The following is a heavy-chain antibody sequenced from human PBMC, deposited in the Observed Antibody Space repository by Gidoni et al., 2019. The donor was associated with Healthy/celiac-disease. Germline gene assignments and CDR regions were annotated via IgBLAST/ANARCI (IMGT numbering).Heavy chain of an antibody. Sequence: QITLKESGPTLVKPTQTLTLTCTFSGFSLSTSGVGVGWIRQPPGKALEWLALIYWDDDKRYSPSLKSRRTSTKDTSKNQVVLTKTNMDPVDTATYYCAHSLWSGIDYWGQGTLVTVSS. D-gene: IGHD3-3*01. J-gene: IGHJ4*02. V-gene: IGHV2-5*02. CDR1: GFSLSTSGVG. CDR2: IYWDDDK. CDR3: AHSLWSGIDY.